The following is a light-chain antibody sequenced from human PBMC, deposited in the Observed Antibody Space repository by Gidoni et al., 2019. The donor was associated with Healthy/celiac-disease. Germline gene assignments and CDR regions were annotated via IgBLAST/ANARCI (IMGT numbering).Light chain of an antibody. CDR3: SSYTSSSTLV. CDR1: SSDVGCYNY. Sequence: QSALTQPASVSGSPGQSITISCTGTSSDVGCYNYVSWYQQHPGKAPKLMIYDVSNRPSGVSNRFSGAKSGNTASLTISGLQAEDEAEYYCSSYTSSSTLVFGGGTKLTVL. CDR2: DVS. J-gene: IGLJ2*01. V-gene: IGLV2-14*01.